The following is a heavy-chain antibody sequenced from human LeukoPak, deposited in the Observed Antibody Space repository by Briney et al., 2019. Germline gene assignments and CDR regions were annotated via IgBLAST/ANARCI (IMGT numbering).Heavy chain of an antibody. J-gene: IGHJ3*02. Sequence: GGSLRLSCETAGFTFSSYVMHWVRRTPGKGLEWVAVISYDGSNKYYADSVKGRFTISRDNSKNTLYLQMNSLRAEDTAVYYCARVRAAAGRRNHDAFDIWGQGTMVTVSS. CDR1: GFTFSSYV. D-gene: IGHD6-13*01. CDR2: ISYDGSNK. V-gene: IGHV3-30*19. CDR3: ARVRAAAGRRNHDAFDI.